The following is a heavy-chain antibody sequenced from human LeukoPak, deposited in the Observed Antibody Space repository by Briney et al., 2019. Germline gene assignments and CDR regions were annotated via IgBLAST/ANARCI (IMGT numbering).Heavy chain of an antibody. V-gene: IGHV1-46*03. D-gene: IGHD3-10*01. Sequence: ASVKVSCKASGYTFTSYYMHWVRQAPGQGLEWMGIINPSGGSTSYAQKFQGRVTMIRDTSTSTVYMELSSLRSEDTAVYYCARPEGGSGRTDAFDIWGQGTMVTVSS. CDR3: ARPEGGSGRTDAFDI. CDR2: INPSGGST. CDR1: GYTFTSYY. J-gene: IGHJ3*02.